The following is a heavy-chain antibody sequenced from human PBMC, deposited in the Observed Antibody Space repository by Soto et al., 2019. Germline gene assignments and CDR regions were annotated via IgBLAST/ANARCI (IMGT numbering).Heavy chain of an antibody. D-gene: IGHD2-2*03. J-gene: IGHJ4*02. V-gene: IGHV4-61*08. CDR2: IYYSGST. Sequence: SETLSLTCTVSGGSISSGGYYWSWIRQPPGKGLEWIGYIYYSGSTNYNPSLKSRVTISVDTSKNQFSLKLSSVTTADTAVYFCAREGNLGRWIQPLDSWGQGTLVTVSS. CDR3: AREGNLGRWIQPLDS. CDR1: GGSISSGGYY.